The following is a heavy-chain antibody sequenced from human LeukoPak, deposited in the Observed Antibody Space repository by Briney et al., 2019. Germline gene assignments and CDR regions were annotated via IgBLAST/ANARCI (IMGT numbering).Heavy chain of an antibody. J-gene: IGHJ6*02. CDR2: IYYSGST. D-gene: IGHD3-10*01. CDR1: GASISNGVYS. V-gene: IGHV4-31*03. Sequence: SETLSLTCTVSGASISNGVYSWNCNRQHPGTGLDWIGYIYYSGSTYYNPSLKSRLTMLVDTSRNRFSLKLSSVTAADTAVCYCARVRYGSGSYYNAMDVWGQGTTVTVSS. CDR3: ARVRYGSGSYYNAMDV.